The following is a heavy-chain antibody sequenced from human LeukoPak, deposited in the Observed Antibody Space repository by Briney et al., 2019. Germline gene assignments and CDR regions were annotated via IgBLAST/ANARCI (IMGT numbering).Heavy chain of an antibody. D-gene: IGHD3-10*01. CDR2: IYSGGDT. J-gene: IGHJ6*02. Sequence: GGSLRLSCAASGFTVSSNYMSWVRQAPGKGLEWVSLIYSGGDTYYADSVKGRYTISRDNSKNTLYLQMNSLRAEDTAVYYCAREMRGNYFYYYGMDVWGQGTTVTVPS. V-gene: IGHV3-53*01. CDR3: AREMRGNYFYYYGMDV. CDR1: GFTVSSNY.